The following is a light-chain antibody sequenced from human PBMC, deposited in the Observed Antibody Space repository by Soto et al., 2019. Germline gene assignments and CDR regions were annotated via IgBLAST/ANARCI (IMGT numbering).Light chain of an antibody. Sequence: QSALTQPASVSGSPGQSITISCTGTSNDVGGYNYVSWYQQHPGKAPQLIIYEVSNRPSGVSHRFSGSKSGDTASLTISGLQAEDGADYYCSSYTAFSTWVFGGGTMLTVL. CDR2: EVS. CDR3: SSYTAFSTWV. CDR1: SNDVGGYNY. V-gene: IGLV2-14*01. J-gene: IGLJ3*02.